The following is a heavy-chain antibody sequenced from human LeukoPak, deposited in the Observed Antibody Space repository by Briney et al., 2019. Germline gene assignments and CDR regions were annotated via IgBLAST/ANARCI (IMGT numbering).Heavy chain of an antibody. V-gene: IGHV4-30-4*07. CDR2: IYYSGST. CDR1: GGSISSGGYS. D-gene: IGHD1-1*01. J-gene: IGHJ4*02. CDR3: ARGSAIGINLDY. Sequence: PSETLSLTCAVSGGSISSGGYSWSWIRQPPGKGLEWIGYIYYSGSTYYNPSLKSRVSISIDTSKNQFSLKLSSVTAADTAMYYCARGSAIGINLDYWGQGTLVTVSS.